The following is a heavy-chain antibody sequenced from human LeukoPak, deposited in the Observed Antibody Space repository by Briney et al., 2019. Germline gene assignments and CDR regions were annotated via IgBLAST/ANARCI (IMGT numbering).Heavy chain of an antibody. J-gene: IGHJ4*02. V-gene: IGHV1-8*01. CDR3: VRTPPNWGFDY. D-gene: IGHD7-27*01. CDR2: MSPNSGDT. Sequence: ASVKVSFKASGYTFTTHDINWVRQATGQGLEWLGWMSPNSGDTGYAQKFQGRVTMTSDSSISTAYMELSSLRSEDTAIYYCVRTPPNWGFDYWGQGTLVTVSS. CDR1: GYTFTTHD.